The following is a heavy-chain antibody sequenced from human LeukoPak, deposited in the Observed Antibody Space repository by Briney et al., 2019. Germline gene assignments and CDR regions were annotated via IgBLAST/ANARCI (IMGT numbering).Heavy chain of an antibody. CDR3: ARGVILTGYYFNY. CDR2: IYYSGST. CDR1: GGSISSYY. V-gene: IGHV4-59*01. Sequence: SETLSLTCTVSGGSISSYYWSWIRQPPGKGLEWIGYIYYSGSTNYNPSLKSRVTISVGTSKNQFSLKLSSVTAADTAVYYCARGVILTGYYFNYWGQGTLVTVSS. J-gene: IGHJ4*02. D-gene: IGHD3-9*01.